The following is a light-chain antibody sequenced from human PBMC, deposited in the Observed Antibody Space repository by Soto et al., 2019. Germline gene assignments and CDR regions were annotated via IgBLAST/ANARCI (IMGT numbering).Light chain of an antibody. CDR1: QIFLYSSNNKNY. CDR3: QQYYSTPGT. Sequence: DIVMTQSPDSLALSLGERATINCKSSQIFLYSSNNKNYLAWYQQKPGQPPKLLIYWASTRESGVPDRFSGSGSGTDFTLTISSLQAEDVAVYYCQQYYSTPGTFGQGTKVDIK. V-gene: IGKV4-1*01. CDR2: WAS. J-gene: IGKJ1*01.